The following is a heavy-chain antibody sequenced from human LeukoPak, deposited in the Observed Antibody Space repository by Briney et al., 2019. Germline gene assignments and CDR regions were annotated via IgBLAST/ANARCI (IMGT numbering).Heavy chain of an antibody. CDR2: INHSGST. Sequence: SETLSPTCAVYGVSFSGYYWSWIRQPPGKGLEWIGEINHSGSTNYNPSLKSRVTISVDTSKNQFSLKLSSVTAADTAVYYCARGRRGWIIMVRGVIHYYFDYWGQGTLVTVSS. V-gene: IGHV4-34*01. CDR3: ARGRRGWIIMVRGVIHYYFDY. J-gene: IGHJ4*02. D-gene: IGHD3-10*01. CDR1: GVSFSGYY.